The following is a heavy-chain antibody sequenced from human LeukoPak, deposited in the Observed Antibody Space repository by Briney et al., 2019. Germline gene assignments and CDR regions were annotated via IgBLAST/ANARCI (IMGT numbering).Heavy chain of an antibody. V-gene: IGHV4-31*03. CDR1: GGSSSNGGYS. D-gene: IGHD3-10*01. CDR3: ARGLGYYYGSAGGY. CDR2: INYSGAT. J-gene: IGHJ4*02. Sequence: SQTLSLTSTASGGSSSNGGYSWNWIRQYPGKGLEWIGYINYSGATYYNPSLRSRVIMSVDTSKNQFSLKLSSVTAADTAVYYCARGLGYYYGSAGGYWGQGILVTVSS.